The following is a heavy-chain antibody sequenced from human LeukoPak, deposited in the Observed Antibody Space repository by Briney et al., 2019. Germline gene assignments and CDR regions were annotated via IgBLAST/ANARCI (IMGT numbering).Heavy chain of an antibody. D-gene: IGHD3-10*01. CDR2: IYTSGST. J-gene: IGHJ5*02. CDR1: GGSISSYY. CDR3: ARHAEWYDYGSGRVWIPPYNRFDP. V-gene: IGHV4-4*07. Sequence: PSETLSLTCTVSGGSISSYYWSWIRQPAGKGLEWIGRIYTSGSTNYNPSLKSRVTMSVDTSKNQFSLKLSSVTAADTAVYYCARHAEWYDYGSGRVWIPPYNRFDPWGQGTLVTVSS.